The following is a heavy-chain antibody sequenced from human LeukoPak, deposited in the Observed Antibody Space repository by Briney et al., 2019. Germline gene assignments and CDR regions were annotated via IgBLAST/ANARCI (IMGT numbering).Heavy chain of an antibody. D-gene: IGHD6-6*01. CDR1: GYTFTSYA. J-gene: IGHJ5*02. CDR3: ARVRQLPNWFDP. V-gene: IGHV1-3*01. CDR2: INAGNGNT. Sequence: ASVKVSCKASGYTFTSYAMHWVRQAPGQRLEWMGWINAGNGNTKYSQKFQGRVTITRDTSASTAYMELSSLRSEDTAVYYCARVRQLPNWFDPRGQGTLVTVSS.